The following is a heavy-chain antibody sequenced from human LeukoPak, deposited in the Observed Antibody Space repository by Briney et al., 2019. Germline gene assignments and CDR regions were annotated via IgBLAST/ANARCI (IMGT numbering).Heavy chain of an antibody. CDR3: AKRQGRYYGMDV. Sequence: GGSLRLSCAASGFTFSSYAMSWVRQAPGKGLEWVSAISGSGGSTYYADSVKGRFTISRDNSKNTLYLRMNSLRAEDTAVYYCAKRQGRYYGMDVWGQGTTVTVSS. CDR2: ISGSGGST. J-gene: IGHJ6*02. CDR1: GFTFSSYA. D-gene: IGHD2-15*01. V-gene: IGHV3-23*01.